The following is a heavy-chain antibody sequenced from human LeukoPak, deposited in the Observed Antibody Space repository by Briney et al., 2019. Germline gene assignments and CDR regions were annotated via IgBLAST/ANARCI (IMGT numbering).Heavy chain of an antibody. CDR3: ARDASPSVDY. Sequence: GGSLRLSCAASGFTFYSYAMSWVRQAPGKGLEWVSTISDTGGSTYYADSVKGRFTISRDNSKNTLYLQMNSLRAEDTAVYYCARDASPSVDYWGQGTLVTVS. CDR1: GFTFYSYA. CDR2: ISDTGGST. D-gene: IGHD4-17*01. V-gene: IGHV3-23*01. J-gene: IGHJ4*02.